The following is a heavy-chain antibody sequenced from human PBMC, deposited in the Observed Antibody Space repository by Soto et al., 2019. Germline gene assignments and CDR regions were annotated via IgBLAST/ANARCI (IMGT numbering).Heavy chain of an antibody. CDR2: ISAYNGNT. V-gene: IGHV1-18*01. J-gene: IGHJ6*02. Sequence: GAAVKVSCKASGYTFTSYGISGVRQAPGQGLEWMGWISAYNGNTNYAQKLQGRVTMTTDTSTSTAYMELRSLRSDDTAVYYCARANGKRAAAGDYYGMDVWGQGTTVTVSS. CDR1: GYTFTSYG. CDR3: ARANGKRAAAGDYYGMDV. D-gene: IGHD6-13*01.